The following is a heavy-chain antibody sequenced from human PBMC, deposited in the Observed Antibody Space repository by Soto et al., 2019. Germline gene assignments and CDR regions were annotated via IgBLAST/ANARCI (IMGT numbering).Heavy chain of an antibody. J-gene: IGHJ6*02. V-gene: IGHV3-72*01. CDR2: TRNKANSYTT. D-gene: IGHD3-10*01. CDR1: GFTLSDHY. CDR3: VRYHNSGSGNYGMDG. Sequence: EVQLVESGGGLVQPGGSLRLSCAASGFTLSDHYMDWVRQAPGKGLEWVGRTRNKANSYTTEYAASVKGRFTISRDDSKSSLYLQMNSLQTEDTAVDYCVRYHNSGSGNYGMDGWGQGTTVTVSS.